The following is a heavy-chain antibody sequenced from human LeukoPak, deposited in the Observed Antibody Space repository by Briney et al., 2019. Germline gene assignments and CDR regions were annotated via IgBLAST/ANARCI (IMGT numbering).Heavy chain of an antibody. V-gene: IGHV1-8*01. J-gene: IGHJ4*02. CDR2: MNPNSGNT. CDR3: ASLDRGSGWYEFVDY. Sequence: ASVKVSCKASGYTFTSYDINWVRQATGQGLEWMGWMNPNSGNTGYAQKFQGRVTMTRNTSIGTAYMELSSLRSEDTAVYYCASLDRGSGWYEFVDYWGQGTLVTVSS. CDR1: GYTFTSYD. D-gene: IGHD6-19*01.